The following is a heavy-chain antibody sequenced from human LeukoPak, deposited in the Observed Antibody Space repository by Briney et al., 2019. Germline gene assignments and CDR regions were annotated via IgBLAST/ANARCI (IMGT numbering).Heavy chain of an antibody. CDR2: IKQDGSEK. V-gene: IGHV3-7*03. D-gene: IGHD2-15*01. Sequence: GGSLRLSCAASGFTFSSYSMNWVRQAPGKGLEWVANIKQDGSEKYYVDSVKGRFTISRDNAKNSLYLQMNSLRAEDTAVYYCARALSGGMKDHYYYGMDVWGQGTTVTVSS. CDR3: ARALSGGMKDHYYYGMDV. J-gene: IGHJ6*02. CDR1: GFTFSSYS.